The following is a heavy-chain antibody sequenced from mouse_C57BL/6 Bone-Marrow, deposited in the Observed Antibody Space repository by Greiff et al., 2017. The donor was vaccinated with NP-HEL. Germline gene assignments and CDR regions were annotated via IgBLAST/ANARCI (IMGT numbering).Heavy chain of an antibody. J-gene: IGHJ2*01. CDR1: GYTFTDYY. Sequence: EVQLQQSGPELVKPGASVKISCKASGYTFTDYYMNWVKQSHGKSLEWIGDINPNNGGTSYNQKFKGKATLTVDKSSSTAYMELRSLTSEDSAVYYCATVWGSSYDYFDYWGQGTTLTVSS. V-gene: IGHV1-26*01. CDR3: ATVWGSSYDYFDY. D-gene: IGHD1-1*01. CDR2: INPNNGGT.